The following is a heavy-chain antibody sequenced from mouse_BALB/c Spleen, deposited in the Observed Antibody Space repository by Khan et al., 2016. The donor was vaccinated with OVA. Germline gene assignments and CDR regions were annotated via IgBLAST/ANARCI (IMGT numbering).Heavy chain of an antibody. J-gene: IGHJ2*01. Sequence: EVQLVESGGGLVQPGGSRKLSCAASGFTFNSYGMHWVRQAPEKGLEWVAYISGDSNTIYYADTVKGRFTISRDNPKNTLFLQMTSLMSEDTAMYYCATSYFYAYYVDYWGPGTTLTVS. CDR1: GFTFNSYG. V-gene: IGHV5-17*02. CDR3: ATSYFYAYYVDY. CDR2: ISGDSNTI. D-gene: IGHD1-1*01.